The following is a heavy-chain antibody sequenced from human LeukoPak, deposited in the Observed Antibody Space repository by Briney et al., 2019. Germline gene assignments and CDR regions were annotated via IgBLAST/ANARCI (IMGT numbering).Heavy chain of an antibody. CDR2: INPSGGST. CDR1: GGTFSSYA. D-gene: IGHD6-19*01. V-gene: IGHV1-46*01. CDR3: ARDLQSRFYFDY. J-gene: IGHJ4*02. Sequence: ASVKVSCKASGGTFSSYAISWVRQAPGQGLEWMGIINPSGGSTSYAQKFQGRVTMPRDMSTSTVYMELSSLRSEDTAVYYCARDLQSRFYFDYWGQGTLVTVSS.